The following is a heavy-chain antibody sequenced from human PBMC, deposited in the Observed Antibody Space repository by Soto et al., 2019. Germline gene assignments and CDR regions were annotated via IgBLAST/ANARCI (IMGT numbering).Heavy chain of an antibody. CDR3: AIGPRMWLAGGGY. V-gene: IGHV4-34*01. Sequence: SETLSLTCAAYGGSFSDYYWSWIRQPPGKGLEWLGEINHSGITDYNPSLNSRITISIDTSKKQFSLKLNSVTAADTAVYYCAIGPRMWLAGGGYWGQGTQVTVSS. CDR1: GGSFSDYY. D-gene: IGHD6-19*01. CDR2: INHSGIT. J-gene: IGHJ4*02.